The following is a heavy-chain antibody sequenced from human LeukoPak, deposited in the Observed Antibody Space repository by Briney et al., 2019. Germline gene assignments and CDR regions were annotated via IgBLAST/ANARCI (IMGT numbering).Heavy chain of an antibody. J-gene: IGHJ4*02. CDR2: INSDGSST. V-gene: IGHV3-74*01. CDR3: ASAPSYCISTSCYGHFDY. CDR1: GFTFSSYW. D-gene: IGHD2-2*01. Sequence: GGSLRLSCAASGFTFSSYWMHWVRQAPGKGLVWVSRINSDGSSTSYADSVKGRFTISRDNAKNTLYLQMNSLRAEDTAVYYCASAPSYCISTSCYGHFDYWGQGTLVTVSS.